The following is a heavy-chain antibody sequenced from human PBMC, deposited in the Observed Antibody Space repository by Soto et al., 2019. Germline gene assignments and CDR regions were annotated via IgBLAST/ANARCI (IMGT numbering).Heavy chain of an antibody. CDR3: ARTYSSSWSPFEY. D-gene: IGHD6-13*01. Sequence: QVQLQQWGAGLLKPSETLSLTCAVYGGSFSGYYWSWIRQPPGKGLEWIGEINQSGSTNYNPSLQSRVTISVDTSKNQFSLKLSSVTAADTAAYYCARTYSSSWSPFEYWGPGTLVTVSS. CDR1: GGSFSGYY. V-gene: IGHV4-34*01. J-gene: IGHJ4*02. CDR2: INQSGST.